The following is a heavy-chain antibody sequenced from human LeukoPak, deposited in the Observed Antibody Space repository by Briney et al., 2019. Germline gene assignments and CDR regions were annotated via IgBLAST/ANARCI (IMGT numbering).Heavy chain of an antibody. V-gene: IGHV3-23*01. CDR1: GFTFSSYA. D-gene: IGHD3-16*01. CDR2: ISGSGGST. CDR3: AKAFGEGGPGVMVFDY. Sequence: GGSLRLSCAAPGFTFSSYAMSWVRQAPGKGLEWVSAISGSGGSTYYADSVKGRFTISRDNSKNTLYLQMNSLRAEDTAVYYCAKAFGEGGPGVMVFDYWGQGTLVTVSS. J-gene: IGHJ4*02.